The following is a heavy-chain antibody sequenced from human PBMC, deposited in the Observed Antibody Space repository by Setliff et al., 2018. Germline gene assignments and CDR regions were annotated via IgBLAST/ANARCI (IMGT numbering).Heavy chain of an antibody. CDR3: ASLGMTTMMDWYFDL. Sequence: SETLSLTCAVYGGSFSGYYWSWIRQPPGKGLEWIGEINHSGSTNYNPSLKSRVTISIDTSKNQFSLKLSSVTAADTAVYYCASLGMTTMMDWYFDLWGRGTLVTVSS. CDR2: INHSGST. D-gene: IGHD4-4*01. V-gene: IGHV4-34*01. CDR1: GGSFSGYY. J-gene: IGHJ2*01.